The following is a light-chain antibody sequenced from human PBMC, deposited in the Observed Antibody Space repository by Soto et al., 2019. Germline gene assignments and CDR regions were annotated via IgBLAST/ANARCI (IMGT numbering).Light chain of an antibody. J-gene: IGLJ7*01. CDR3: AAWDDSLSGPV. CDR1: RSNIGSNT. Sequence: QSVLIQSPSASGTPGQRVTISCSGSRSNIGSNTVNWYQQLPGTAPKILIYSNSQRPSGVPDRFSGSKSGTSASLTISGLQSEDEADYYCAAWDDSLSGPVFGGGTQLTVL. CDR2: SNS. V-gene: IGLV1-44*01.